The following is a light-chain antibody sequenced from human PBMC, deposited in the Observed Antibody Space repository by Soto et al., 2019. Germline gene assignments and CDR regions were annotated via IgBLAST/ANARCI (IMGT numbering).Light chain of an antibody. V-gene: IGKV1-5*01. CDR1: QSISSW. CDR2: DAS. J-gene: IGKJ1*01. Sequence: DIQMTQSPSTLSASVGDRVTITCRASQSISSWLAWYQQKPGKAPKLLIYDASSLESGVPSRFSGSGSGTEFTLTISSLQPDDFATYYCQQYNSYPETFGQGTKVDLK. CDR3: QQYNSYPET.